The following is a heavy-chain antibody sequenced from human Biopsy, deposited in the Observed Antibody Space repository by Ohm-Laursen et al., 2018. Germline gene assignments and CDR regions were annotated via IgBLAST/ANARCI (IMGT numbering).Heavy chain of an antibody. Sequence: SLRLSCAASGFTFSVNVMTWVRQAPGKGLEWVSGITGSGATTYYADSVKGRFTISRDNAKNSLYLQMNSLRAEDTAVYYCAREGASGHYYDSSGDFDYWGQGTLVTVSS. CDR2: ITGSGATT. D-gene: IGHD3-22*01. J-gene: IGHJ4*02. CDR3: AREGASGHYYDSSGDFDY. CDR1: GFTFSVNV. V-gene: IGHV3-23*01.